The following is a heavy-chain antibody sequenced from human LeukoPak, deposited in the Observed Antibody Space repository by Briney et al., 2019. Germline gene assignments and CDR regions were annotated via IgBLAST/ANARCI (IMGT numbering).Heavy chain of an antibody. V-gene: IGHV3-21*01. J-gene: IGHJ4*02. CDR3: AREAVAGTPTDY. Sequence: MSGGSLRLSCAASGFTFNTYSMNWVRQAPGKGLEWVSSISSSSSYIYYADSVKGRFTISRDNAKNSLYLQMNSLRAEDTAVYYCAREAVAGTPTDYWGQGTLVTVS. CDR1: GFTFNTYS. D-gene: IGHD6-19*01. CDR2: ISSSSSYI.